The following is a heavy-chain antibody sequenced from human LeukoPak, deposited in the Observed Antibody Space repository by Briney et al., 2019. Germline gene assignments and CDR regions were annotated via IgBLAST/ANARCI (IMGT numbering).Heavy chain of an antibody. V-gene: IGHV3-30*18. CDR2: ISYDGSNK. D-gene: IGHD1-26*01. CDR3: AKGNSGSPNDY. J-gene: IGHJ4*02. CDR1: GFTFSSYG. Sequence: GGSLRLSCAASGFTFSSYGMHWVRQAPGKGLEWVAVISYDGSNKYYADSVKGRFTISRDNSKNTLYLQMNSLRAEDTAVYYCAKGNSGSPNDYWGQGTLVTVSS.